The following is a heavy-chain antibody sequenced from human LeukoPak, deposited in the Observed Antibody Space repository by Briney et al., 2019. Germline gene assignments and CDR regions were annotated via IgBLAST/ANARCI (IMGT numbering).Heavy chain of an antibody. CDR2: IRYDGSNK. V-gene: IGHV3-30*02. J-gene: IGHJ4*02. CDR3: AKDSANIVVVPAASFEDY. D-gene: IGHD2-2*01. Sequence: PGGSLRLSCAASGFTFSSYGMHWVRQAPGKGLEWVAFIRYDGSNKYYADSVKGRFTISRDNSKNTLYLQMNSLRAEDMAVYYCAKDSANIVVVPAASFEDYWGQGTLVTVSS. CDR1: GFTFSSYG.